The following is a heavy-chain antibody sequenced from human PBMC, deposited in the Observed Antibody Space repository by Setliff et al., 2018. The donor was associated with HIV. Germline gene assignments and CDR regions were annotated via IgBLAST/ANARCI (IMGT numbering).Heavy chain of an antibody. CDR2: VNHKGVA. CDR3: ASRIYYYDSNRFLREEGFDP. CDR1: GGAFSGYY. Sequence: PSETLSLTCAVYGGAFSGYYWTWIRQSPGRGLEWIGEVNHKGVANYSPSLMRRATISVDTSKNQFSLSLTSVTAADTAVYYCASRIYYYDSNRFLREEGFDPWGQGTLVTVSS. J-gene: IGHJ5*02. D-gene: IGHD3-22*01. V-gene: IGHV4-34*01.